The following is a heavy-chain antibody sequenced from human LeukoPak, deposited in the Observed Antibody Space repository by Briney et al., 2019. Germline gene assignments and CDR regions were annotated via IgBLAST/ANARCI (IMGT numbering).Heavy chain of an antibody. CDR1: GGTLSSYA. V-gene: IGHV1-69*04. Sequence: SVKVSCKASGGTLSSYAISWARQAPGQGLEWMGRIIPILGIANYAQKFQGRVTITADKSTSTAYMELSSLRSEDTAVYYCARFYYGGNSYFDYWGQGTLVTVSS. CDR3: ARFYYGGNSYFDY. D-gene: IGHD4-23*01. CDR2: IIPILGIA. J-gene: IGHJ4*02.